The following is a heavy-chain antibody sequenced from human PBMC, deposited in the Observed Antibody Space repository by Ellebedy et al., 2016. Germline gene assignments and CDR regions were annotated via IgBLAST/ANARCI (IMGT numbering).Heavy chain of an antibody. CDR2: INPNSGGT. V-gene: IGHV1-2*02. Sequence: ASVKVSCXASGYTFTSYYMHWVRQAPGQGLEWMGWINPNSGGTNYAQKFQGRVTMTRDTSISTAYMELSRLRSDDTAVYYCARVGYSGSYYGYWGQGTLVTVSS. J-gene: IGHJ4*02. D-gene: IGHD1-26*01. CDR1: GYTFTSYY. CDR3: ARVGYSGSYYGY.